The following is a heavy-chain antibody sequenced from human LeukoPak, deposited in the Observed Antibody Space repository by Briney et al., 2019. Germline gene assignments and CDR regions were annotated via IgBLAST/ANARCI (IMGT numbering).Heavy chain of an antibody. Sequence: GGSLRLSCAASGFTVSSNYMTWVRQAPGKGLEWVSVIYAGGGTYYADSVKGRFTISRDNSKNTLYLQMNSLRSEDTAVYYCARTYYDFWSGYPSNWFDPWGQGTLVTVSS. D-gene: IGHD3-3*01. CDR3: ARTYYDFWSGYPSNWFDP. CDR1: GFTVSSNY. V-gene: IGHV3-53*05. J-gene: IGHJ5*02. CDR2: IYAGGGT.